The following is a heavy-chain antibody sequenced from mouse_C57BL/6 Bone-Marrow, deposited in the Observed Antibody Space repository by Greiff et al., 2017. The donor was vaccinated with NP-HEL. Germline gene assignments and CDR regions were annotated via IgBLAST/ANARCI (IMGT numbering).Heavy chain of an antibody. D-gene: IGHD1-1*01. J-gene: IGHJ4*01. CDR2: ISSGGDYI. V-gene: IGHV5-9-1*02. Sequence: DVQLVESGEGLVKPGGSLKLSCAASGFTFSSYAMSWVRQTPEKRLEWVAYISSGGDYIYYADTVKGRFTISRDNARNTLYLQMSSLKSEDTAMYYCTRDKGLYGSSYYYAMDYWGQGTSVTVSS. CDR3: TRDKGLYGSSYYYAMDY. CDR1: GFTFSSYA.